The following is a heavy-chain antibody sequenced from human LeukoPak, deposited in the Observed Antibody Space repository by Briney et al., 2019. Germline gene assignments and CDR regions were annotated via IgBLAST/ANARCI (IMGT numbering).Heavy chain of an antibody. CDR3: ARSVVGDGAFDY. D-gene: IGHD2-15*01. CDR1: GGSISSHY. Sequence: SETLSLTCTVSGGSISSHYWSWLRQPPGKGLEWIGYIYYSGSTNYNPSLKSRVTISVDTSKNQFSLKLSSVTAADTAVYYCARSVVGDGAFDYWGQGTLVTVSS. V-gene: IGHV4-59*11. CDR2: IYYSGST. J-gene: IGHJ4*02.